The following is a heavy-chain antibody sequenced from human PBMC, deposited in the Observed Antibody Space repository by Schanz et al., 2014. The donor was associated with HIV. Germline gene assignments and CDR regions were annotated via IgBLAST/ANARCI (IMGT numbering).Heavy chain of an antibody. J-gene: IGHJ4*02. CDR2: ISAYNGNT. D-gene: IGHD2-15*01. CDR1: GYTFISYG. CDR3: ARGYCSGGTCYSGDY. V-gene: IGHV1-18*01. Sequence: QVQLVQSGAEVKMPGASVKVSCKASGYTFISYGISWVRQAPGQGLEWMGWISAYNGNTNYAQKFQGRLTMTADTFTSTAYMELRSLTSDDTAVYYCARGYCSGGTCYSGDYWGQGTLVTVSS.